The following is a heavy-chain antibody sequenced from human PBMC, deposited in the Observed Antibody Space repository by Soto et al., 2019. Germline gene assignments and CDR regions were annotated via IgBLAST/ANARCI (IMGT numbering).Heavy chain of an antibody. CDR3: ARVSGIVVVSAPRFDS. Sequence: QVQLVESGGGVVQPGRSLRLSCAASGFTFSSYAMHWVRQAPGKGLEWVAVISYDGSNKYYADSVKGRFTISRDNSKNTLYLQMNSLRAEDTAVYYCARVSGIVVVSAPRFDSWGQGTLVTVSS. D-gene: IGHD2-21*02. V-gene: IGHV3-30-3*01. CDR1: GFTFSSYA. J-gene: IGHJ4*02. CDR2: ISYDGSNK.